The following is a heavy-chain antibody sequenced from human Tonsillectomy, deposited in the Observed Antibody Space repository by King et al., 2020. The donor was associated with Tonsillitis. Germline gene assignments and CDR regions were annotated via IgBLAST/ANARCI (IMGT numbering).Heavy chain of an antibody. V-gene: IGHV3-30*04. Sequence: ESGGGVVQPGTSLRLSCEVSAFTFRTYVLDWVRQAPGKGLEWVAVISYDGKNKVYAESVKGRFTISRDNSKNTLFMQLNSLRPEDTAVYYCAVRRDCSDSNCYNAFYIWGQGTMVTVAS. CDR1: AFTFRTYV. D-gene: IGHD2-2*02. J-gene: IGHJ3*02. CDR3: AVRRDCSDSNCYNAFYI. CDR2: ISYDGKNK.